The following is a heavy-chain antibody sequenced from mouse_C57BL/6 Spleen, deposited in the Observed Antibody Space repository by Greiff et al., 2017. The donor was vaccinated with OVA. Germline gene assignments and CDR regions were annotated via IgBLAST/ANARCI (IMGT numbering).Heavy chain of an antibody. CDR2: IYPGDGDT. D-gene: IGHD1-1*01. J-gene: IGHJ2*01. Sequence: QVQLQQSGPELVKPGASVKISCKASGYAFSSSWMNWVKQRPGQGLEWIGRIYPGDGDTNYNGKFKGKATLTADKSSSTAYMQLSSLTSEDSAVCFCTRARDYGGSYDYWGQGTTLTVSS. CDR1: GYAFSSSW. CDR3: TRARDYGGSYDY. V-gene: IGHV1-82*01.